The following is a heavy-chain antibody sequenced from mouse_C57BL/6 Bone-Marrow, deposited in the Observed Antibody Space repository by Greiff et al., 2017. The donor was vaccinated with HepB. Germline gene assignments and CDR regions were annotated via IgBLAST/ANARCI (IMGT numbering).Heavy chain of an antibody. V-gene: IGHV3-6*01. D-gene: IGHD2-4*01. Sequence: VQLKESGPGLVKPSQSLSLTCSVTGYSITSGYYWNWIRQFPGNKLEWMGYISYDGSNNYNPSLKNRISITRDTSKNQFFLKLNSVTTEDTATYYCARVYDYGYFDYWGQGTTLTVSS. CDR1: GYSITSGYY. CDR2: ISYDGSN. J-gene: IGHJ2*01. CDR3: ARVYDYGYFDY.